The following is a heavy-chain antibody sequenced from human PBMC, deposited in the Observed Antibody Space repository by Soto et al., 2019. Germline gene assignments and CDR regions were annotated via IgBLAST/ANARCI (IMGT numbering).Heavy chain of an antibody. V-gene: IGHV4-4*07. CDR2: TYTSGST. Sequence: SETLSLTCTVSGGSISSYYWSWIRQPAGKGLEWIGRTYTSGSTNYNPSLKSRVTMSVDTSKNQFSLKLSSVTAADTAVYYCARGDKAPSPRYKWFDPWGQGTLVTVSS. CDR3: ARGDKAPSPRYKWFDP. J-gene: IGHJ5*02. CDR1: GGSISSYY. D-gene: IGHD5-18*01.